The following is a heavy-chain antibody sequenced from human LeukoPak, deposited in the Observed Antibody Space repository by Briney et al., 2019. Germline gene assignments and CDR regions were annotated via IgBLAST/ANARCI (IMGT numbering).Heavy chain of an antibody. CDR2: IIPIFGTA. V-gene: IGHV1-69*13. D-gene: IGHD3-10*01. CDR3: ARDRGSKITMVRGTLDY. J-gene: IGHJ4*02. CDR1: VGTFSSYA. Sequence: ASVKVSCKASVGTFSSYAISWVRQAPRQGLEWMGGIIPIFGTANYAQKFQGRVTNTADESTSTAYMELSSLRSDDSAVYYCARDRGSKITMVRGTLDYWGQGTLVTVSS.